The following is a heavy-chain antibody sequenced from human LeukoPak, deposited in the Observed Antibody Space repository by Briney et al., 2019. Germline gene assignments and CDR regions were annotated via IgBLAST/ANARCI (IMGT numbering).Heavy chain of an antibody. V-gene: IGHV4-59*01. CDR2: IYHTGKT. Sequence: PSETLSLTCSVSGISLSSDYWSWLRQPPGGGLEWIAYIYHTGKTNYNPSLKSRVTISVDTSKNQFSLKLSSVTAADTAVYYCARDKGEYYDSSGYLDYWGQGTLVTVSS. J-gene: IGHJ4*02. CDR3: ARDKGEYYDSSGYLDY. D-gene: IGHD3-22*01. CDR1: GISLSSDY.